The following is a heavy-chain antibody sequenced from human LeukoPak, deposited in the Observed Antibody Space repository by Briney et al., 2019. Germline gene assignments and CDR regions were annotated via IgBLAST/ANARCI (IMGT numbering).Heavy chain of an antibody. CDR1: GGSISSYY. CDR2: IYYSGST. D-gene: IGHD5-24*01. V-gene: IGHV4-59*01. CDR3: AGAGDGDAFDI. Sequence: SETLSLTCTVSGGSISSYYWSRIRQPPGKGLEWIGYIYYSGSTNYNPSFKSRVNISVDTSKNQFSLKLSSVTAADTAVYYCAGAGDGDAFDIWGQGTMVTVSS. J-gene: IGHJ3*02.